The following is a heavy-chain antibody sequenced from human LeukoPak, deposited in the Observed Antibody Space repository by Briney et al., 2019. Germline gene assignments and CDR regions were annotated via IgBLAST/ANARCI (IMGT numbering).Heavy chain of an antibody. CDR3: ARGGYSGYDAGRRYWFDP. D-gene: IGHD5-12*01. V-gene: IGHV4-30-4*07. J-gene: IGHJ5*02. CDR1: GGSISSGGYS. Sequence: PSETLSLTCAVSGGSISSGGYSWSWIRQPPGKGLEWIGYIYYSGSTYYNPSLKSRVTISVDTSKNQFSLKLSSVTAADTAVYYCARGGYSGYDAGRRYWFDPWGQGTLVTVSS. CDR2: IYYSGST.